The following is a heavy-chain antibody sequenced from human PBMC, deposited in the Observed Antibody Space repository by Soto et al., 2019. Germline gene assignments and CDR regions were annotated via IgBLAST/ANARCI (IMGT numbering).Heavy chain of an antibody. Sequence: DVQLVESGGGLVQPGGSLRLSCAASGLTFSAFDMHWVRQTTGKGLEWVAAIGTQHDTYYPDSVKGRFTISRENAKNSLYLQMNSLRAGDTAGYYWARQASYWHGGGGWFDPWGQGTLVTVSS. CDR2: IGTQHDT. CDR3: ARQASYWHGGGGWFDP. J-gene: IGHJ5*02. CDR1: GLTFSAFD. V-gene: IGHV3-13*01. D-gene: IGHD2-8*02.